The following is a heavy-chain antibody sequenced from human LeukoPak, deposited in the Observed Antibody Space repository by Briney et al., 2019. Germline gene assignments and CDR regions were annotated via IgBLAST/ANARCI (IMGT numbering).Heavy chain of an antibody. CDR1: GGSISGDYFY. V-gene: IGHV4-39*01. D-gene: IGHD3-10*01. CDR3: ARHGNYYGSGSYY. Sequence: RASETLSLTCTVSGGSISGDYFYWGWIRQFPGKGLEWISSIHYTGSTYYNPSLKSHVSTSVDTSKNQFSLRLISVTAADTAVYYCARHGNYYGSGSYYWGQGTLVTVSS. CDR2: IHYTGST. J-gene: IGHJ4*02.